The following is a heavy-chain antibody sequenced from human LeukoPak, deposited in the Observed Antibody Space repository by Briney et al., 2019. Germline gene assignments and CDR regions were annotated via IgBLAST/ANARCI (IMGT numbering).Heavy chain of an antibody. J-gene: IGHJ4*02. V-gene: IGHV3-23*01. CDR1: GFTFSSFA. CDR3: ARDLPAANFDY. CDR2: LSGSGSNT. D-gene: IGHD2-2*01. Sequence: GGSLRLSCAASGFTFSSFAMSWVRQAPGKGLEWVSALSGSGSNTYFADSVKGRFTISRDNAKNSLYLQMNSLRAEDTAVYYCARDLPAANFDYWGQGTLVTVSS.